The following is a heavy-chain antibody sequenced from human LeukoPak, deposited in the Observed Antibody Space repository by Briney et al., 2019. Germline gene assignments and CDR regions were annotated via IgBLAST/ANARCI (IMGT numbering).Heavy chain of an antibody. CDR3: ARDGCSSTSCYFFDY. CDR2: ISSSSKYI. Sequence: PGGSLRLSCTASGFTFSSYSMNWVRQAPGKGLEWVSSISSSSKYIFYADSVKGRFTISRDNAENSLYLQMNSLRAEDTAVYYCARDGCSSTSCYFFDYWGQGTLVTVSS. V-gene: IGHV3-21*01. D-gene: IGHD2-2*01. J-gene: IGHJ4*02. CDR1: GFTFSSYS.